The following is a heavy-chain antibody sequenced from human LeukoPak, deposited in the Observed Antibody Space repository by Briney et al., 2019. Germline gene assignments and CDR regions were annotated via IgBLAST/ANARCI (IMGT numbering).Heavy chain of an antibody. V-gene: IGHV4-4*07. J-gene: IGHJ3*02. CDR1: GGSISSYY. CDR2: IYTSGST. D-gene: IGHD3-22*01. CDR3: ARSMIVVVTDAFDI. Sequence: PSETLSLTCTVSGGSISSYYWSWIRQPAGKGLEWIGRIYTSGSTNYNPSLKSRVTMSVDTSKNQFSLKLSSVTAADTAVYYCARSMIVVVTDAFDIWGQGTMVTVSS.